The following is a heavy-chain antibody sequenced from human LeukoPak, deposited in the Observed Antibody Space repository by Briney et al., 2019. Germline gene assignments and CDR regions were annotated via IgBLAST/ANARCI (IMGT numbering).Heavy chain of an antibody. V-gene: IGHV3-21*04. D-gene: IGHD3-9*01. CDR2: ISSSSSYI. J-gene: IGHJ4*02. CDR1: GFTFSSYT. CDR3: ARETGSALDY. Sequence: GGSLRLSCAASGFTFSSYTMNWVRQAPGKGLEWVSYISSSSSYIYYADSVKGRFTISRDNAENSLYLQMNSLRAEDTAVYYCARETGSALDYWGQGTLVTVSS.